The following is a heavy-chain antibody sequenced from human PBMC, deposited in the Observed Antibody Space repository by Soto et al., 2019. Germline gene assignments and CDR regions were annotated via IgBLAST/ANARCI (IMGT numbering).Heavy chain of an antibody. CDR2: IWYDGSNK. V-gene: IGHV3-33*01. D-gene: IGHD3-10*01. J-gene: IGHJ4*02. CDR3: ARDLLYYYGSRKSQDY. CDR1: GFTFSSYG. Sequence: PGGSLRLSCAASGFTFSSYGMHWVRQAPGKGLEWVAVIWYDGSNKYYADSVKGRFTISRDNSKNTLYLQMNSLRAEDTAVYYCARDLLYYYGSRKSQDYRGQGTLVTVSS.